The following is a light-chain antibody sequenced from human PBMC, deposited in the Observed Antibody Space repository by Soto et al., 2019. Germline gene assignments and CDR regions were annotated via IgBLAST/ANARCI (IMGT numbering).Light chain of an antibody. CDR1: QSFRGL. Sequence: EIVMTQSPFTLSLSPGSRPTLACRASQSFRGLLAWYQQKPGQAPRILIYDAYNRATGIPPRFSGSGSGTDFNLTISRLETADSAVYYCQQRHMWPITFGQGTRLEIK. CDR3: QQRHMWPIT. J-gene: IGKJ5*01. CDR2: DAY. V-gene: IGKV3-11*01.